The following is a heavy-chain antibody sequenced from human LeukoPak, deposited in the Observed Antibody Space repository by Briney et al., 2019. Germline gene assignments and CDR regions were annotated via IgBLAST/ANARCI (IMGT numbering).Heavy chain of an antibody. Sequence: SVKVSCKASGGTFSSYAISWVRQAPGQGLECMGGIIPIFGTANYAQKFQGRVTITADESTSTAYMELSSLRSEDTAVYYCASYPYYYDSSGYWNYWGQGTLVTVSS. CDR3: ASYPYYYDSSGYWNY. J-gene: IGHJ4*02. CDR1: GGTFSSYA. D-gene: IGHD3-22*01. CDR2: IIPIFGTA. V-gene: IGHV1-69*13.